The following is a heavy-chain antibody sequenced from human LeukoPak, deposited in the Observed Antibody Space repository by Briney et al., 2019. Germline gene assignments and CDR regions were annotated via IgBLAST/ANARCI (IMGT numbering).Heavy chain of an antibody. Sequence: PSETLSLTCTVSGGSISSSSYYWGWIRQPPGKGLEWIGSIYYSGSTYYNPSLKSRVTISVDTSKNQFSLKLSSVTAADTAVYYCARTWTGGVAATPWGGDYWGQGTLVTVSS. D-gene: IGHD2-15*01. V-gene: IGHV4-39*07. CDR3: ARTWTGGVAATPWGGDY. CDR2: IYYSGST. CDR1: GGSISSSSYY. J-gene: IGHJ4*02.